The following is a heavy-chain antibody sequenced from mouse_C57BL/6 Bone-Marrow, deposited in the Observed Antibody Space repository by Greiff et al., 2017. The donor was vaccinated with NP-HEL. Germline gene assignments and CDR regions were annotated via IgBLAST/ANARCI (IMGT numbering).Heavy chain of an antibody. CDR3: ALIYYYGSSFYWYFDV. CDR2: VYPYNGGT. J-gene: IGHJ1*03. CDR1: GFTFTDYY. D-gene: IGHD1-1*01. Sequence: VQLQQSGPVLVKPGPSVKISCKASGFTFTDYYMHWVKQSHGKSLEWIGLVYPYNGGTSYNQKFKGKATLTVDTSSSTAYMELNSLTSEDSAVYYCALIYYYGSSFYWYFDVWGTGTTVTVSS. V-gene: IGHV1-36*01.